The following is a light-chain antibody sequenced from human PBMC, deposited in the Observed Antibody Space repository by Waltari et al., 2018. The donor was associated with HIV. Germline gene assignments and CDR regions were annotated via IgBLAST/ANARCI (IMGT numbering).Light chain of an antibody. J-gene: IGLJ3*02. Sequence: NFILTQTHSVSASPGETVIISCTRSSGSIASNYVHWFQQSPGAAPTTIIYEDTQRSSGIPDRFSGSIDTSSNAASLTISGLKTEDEADYYCQSFNDNNEWVFGGGTKVTVL. CDR3: QSFNDNNEWV. CDR1: SGSIASNY. V-gene: IGLV6-57*03. CDR2: EDT.